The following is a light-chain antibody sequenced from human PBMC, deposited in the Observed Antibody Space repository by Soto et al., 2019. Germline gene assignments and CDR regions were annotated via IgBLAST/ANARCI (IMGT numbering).Light chain of an antibody. J-gene: IGLJ1*01. CDR1: SSNIGRNS. CDR2: GNN. CDR3: AAWDDSLNEYV. Sequence: QSALTQAPSVSGTPGQRVTITCSGSSSNIGRNSVNWYQHLPGTAPKLLTHGNNHRPSGVPDRFSDSKSGTSASLAISGLQPEDEADYCCAAWDDSLNEYVFGDGTKVTVL. V-gene: IGLV1-44*01.